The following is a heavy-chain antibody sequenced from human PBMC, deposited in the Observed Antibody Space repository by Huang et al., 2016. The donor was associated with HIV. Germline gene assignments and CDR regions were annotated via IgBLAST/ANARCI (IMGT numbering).Heavy chain of an antibody. V-gene: IGHV3-30*18. J-gene: IGHJ4*02. Sequence: VESGGGVVQPGRSLRISCAASGFTFSSYGVHWVRQAPGKGLEWVSVISYDGKTKYYADAVKGRFSISRDNSKTTVYLQLNSLRVEDTAVYYCAKGGSAAAVLDFWGQGTLVTVSS. D-gene: IGHD6-13*01. CDR1: GFTFSSYG. CDR2: ISYDGKTK. CDR3: AKGGSAAAVLDF.